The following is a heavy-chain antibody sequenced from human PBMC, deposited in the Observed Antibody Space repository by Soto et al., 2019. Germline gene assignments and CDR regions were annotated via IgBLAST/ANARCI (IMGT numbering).Heavy chain of an antibody. D-gene: IGHD6-19*01. CDR3: ARDGPEYSSGWYRIVDYYHGMDV. J-gene: IGHJ6*02. Sequence: GGSLRLSCAASGFTISSYAMHRVRQAPGKGLEWVAVISYDGSNKYYADSVRGRFTISRDNSKNTLYLQMNSLRAEDTAVYYCARDGPEYSSGWYRIVDYYHGMDVWGQGTTVTVSS. CDR1: GFTISSYA. CDR2: ISYDGSNK. V-gene: IGHV3-30-3*01.